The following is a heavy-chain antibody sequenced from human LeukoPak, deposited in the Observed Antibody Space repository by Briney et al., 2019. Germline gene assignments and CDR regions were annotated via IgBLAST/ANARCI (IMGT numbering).Heavy chain of an antibody. CDR1: GFTFSNFW. D-gene: IGHD3-10*01. J-gene: IGHJ4*02. Sequence: PGGSLRLSCAASGFTFSNFWMMWVRQPPGKGLEWVANINRDGSEKNYVDSVKGRFTISRDNARNSLYLQMNTLRAEETAVYYCARDRYYVSGTYYRFDYWGPGALVTVSS. CDR3: ARDRYYVSGTYYRFDY. V-gene: IGHV3-7*01. CDR2: INRDGSEK.